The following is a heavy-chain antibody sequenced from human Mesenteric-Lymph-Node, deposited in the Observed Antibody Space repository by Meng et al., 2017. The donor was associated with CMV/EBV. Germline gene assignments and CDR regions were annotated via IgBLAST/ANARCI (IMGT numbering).Heavy chain of an antibody. CDR1: GYTFTAYY. CDR2: INPNSGGT. CDR3: ARDGYSNNAGWFDP. J-gene: IGHJ5*02. V-gene: IGHV1-2*02. Sequence: SGYTFTAYYIHWVRQAPGQGLEWMGWINPNSGGTNYAQKFQGRVTMTGDTSINTVYMDLSSLKSDDTALYYCARDGYSNNAGWFDPWGQGTLVTVSS. D-gene: IGHD4-11*01.